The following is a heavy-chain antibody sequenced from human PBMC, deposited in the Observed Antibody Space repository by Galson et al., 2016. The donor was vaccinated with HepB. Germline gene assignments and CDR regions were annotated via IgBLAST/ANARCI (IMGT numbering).Heavy chain of an antibody. J-gene: IGHJ3*02. CDR3: ATSKRLPGTDAFDI. CDR1: GGSISSDDHY. Sequence: TCTVSGGSISSDDHYWSWIRQHPGKGLEWIGYIYDSGSTYYNPSLKSRVTISLDTSKNQFSLILRSVTAADMAIYYCATSKRLPGTDAFDIWGQGTMVTVS. V-gene: IGHV4-31*03. CDR2: IYDSGST. D-gene: IGHD6-13*01.